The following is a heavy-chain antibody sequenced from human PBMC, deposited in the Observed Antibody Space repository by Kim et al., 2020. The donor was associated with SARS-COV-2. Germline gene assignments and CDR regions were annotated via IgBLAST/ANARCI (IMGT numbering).Heavy chain of an antibody. Sequence: GGSLRLSCAASGFTFDDYAMHWVRQAPGKGLEWVSGISWNSGSIGYADSVKGRFTISRDNAKNSLYLQMNSLRAEDTALYYCAKDRRSIAAAQVYWGQGTLVTVSS. CDR2: ISWNSGSI. V-gene: IGHV3-9*01. CDR1: GFTFDDYA. CDR3: AKDRRSIAAAQVY. D-gene: IGHD6-13*01. J-gene: IGHJ4*02.